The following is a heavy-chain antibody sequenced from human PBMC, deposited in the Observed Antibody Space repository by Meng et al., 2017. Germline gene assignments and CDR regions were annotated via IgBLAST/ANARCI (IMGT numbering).Heavy chain of an antibody. CDR3: AREGRVDFDY. V-gene: IGHV7-4-1*02. CDR1: GYTFTSYA. D-gene: IGHD1-26*01. Sequence: GRRVQSGSELKEPGASVQVSSKASGYTFTSYAMNWVRQAPGQGLEWMGWINTNTGNPTYSQGFTGRFVFSLDTSVSTAYLQISSLKAEDTAVYYCAREGRVDFDYWGQGTLVTVSS. CDR2: INTNTGNP. J-gene: IGHJ4*02.